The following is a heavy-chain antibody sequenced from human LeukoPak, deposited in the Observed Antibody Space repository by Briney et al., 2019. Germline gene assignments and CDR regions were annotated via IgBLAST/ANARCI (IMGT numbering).Heavy chain of an antibody. Sequence: SETLSLTCTVSGGSISSGGYYWSWIRQHPGKGLEWIGCIYYSGSTYYNPSLKSRVTISVDTSKNQFSLKLSSVTAADTAVYYCARGAEYYYGSGSLDWFDPWGQGTLVTVSS. CDR2: IYYSGST. CDR1: GGSISSGGYY. V-gene: IGHV4-31*03. J-gene: IGHJ5*02. D-gene: IGHD3-10*01. CDR3: ARGAEYYYGSGSLDWFDP.